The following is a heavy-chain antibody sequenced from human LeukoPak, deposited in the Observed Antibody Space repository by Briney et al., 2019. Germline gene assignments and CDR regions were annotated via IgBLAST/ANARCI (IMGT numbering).Heavy chain of an antibody. J-gene: IGHJ6*03. CDR2: ISWNSGSI. CDR1: GFTFDDYA. Sequence: GGSLRLSCAASGFTFDDYAMHWVRKAPGQDLEWVSGISWNSGSIGYADSVKGRFTISRDNAKNSLYLQMNSLRAEDTAVYYCAREHPRIAAAGVDYYYYMDVWGKGTTVTISS. CDR3: AREHPRIAAAGVDYYYYMDV. V-gene: IGHV3-9*01. D-gene: IGHD6-13*01.